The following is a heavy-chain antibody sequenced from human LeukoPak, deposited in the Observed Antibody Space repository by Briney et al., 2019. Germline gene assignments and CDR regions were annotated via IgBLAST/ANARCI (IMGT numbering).Heavy chain of an antibody. CDR2: ITSSGSYI. J-gene: IGHJ4*02. Sequence: GGSLRLSCAASAFSFSDYNMNWVRQAPGKGLEWVSSITSSGSYIYYADSVKGRFTISRDNAKNSLYLQMNSLRAEDTAVYYCAREIVGAFDYWGQGTLVTVSS. CDR1: AFSFSDYN. D-gene: IGHD1-26*01. CDR3: AREIVGAFDY. V-gene: IGHV3-21*01.